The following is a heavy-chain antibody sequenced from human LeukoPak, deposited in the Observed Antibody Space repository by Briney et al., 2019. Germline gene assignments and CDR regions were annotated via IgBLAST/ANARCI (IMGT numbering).Heavy chain of an antibody. CDR1: GFTVSGNY. CDR2: IYSGGST. Sequence: GGSLRLSCAASGFTVSGNYMNWVRQAPGKGLEWVSVIYSGGSTYYADSVKGRFTISRDSSKNTLYLQMNSLRAEDTAVYYCARDRLDSGTQRDYYYGMDVWGQGTTVTVSS. CDR3: ARDRLDSGTQRDYYYGMDV. V-gene: IGHV3-53*01. D-gene: IGHD3-10*01. J-gene: IGHJ6*02.